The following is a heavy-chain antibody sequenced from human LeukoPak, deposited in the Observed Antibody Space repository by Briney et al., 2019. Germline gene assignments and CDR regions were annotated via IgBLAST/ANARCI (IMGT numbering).Heavy chain of an antibody. CDR2: VYYSGNT. J-gene: IGHJ3*02. V-gene: IGHV4-59*08. Sequence: SETLSLTCTVSGGSISRYYWSWIRQPPGKGLEWIGYVYYSGNTNYKPSLKSRVTISVDTSKNQFSLKLSSVTAAGTAVYYCARPGYGSGSYGAFDIWGQGTMVTVSS. CDR3: ARPGYGSGSYGAFDI. CDR1: GGSISRYY. D-gene: IGHD3-10*01.